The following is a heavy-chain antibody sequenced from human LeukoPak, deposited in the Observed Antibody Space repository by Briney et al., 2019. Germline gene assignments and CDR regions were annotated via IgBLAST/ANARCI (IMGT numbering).Heavy chain of an antibody. CDR2: INPNSGGT. Sequence: GASVKVSCKASGYTFTGYYMHWVRQAPGQGLEWMGWINPNSGGTNYAQKFQGRVTMTSDTSISTAYMELSRLRSDDTAVYYCERDSGSYYGDYQFDYWGQGTLVTVSS. CDR3: ERDSGSYYGDYQFDY. J-gene: IGHJ4*02. D-gene: IGHD4-17*01. V-gene: IGHV1-2*02. CDR1: GYTFTGYY.